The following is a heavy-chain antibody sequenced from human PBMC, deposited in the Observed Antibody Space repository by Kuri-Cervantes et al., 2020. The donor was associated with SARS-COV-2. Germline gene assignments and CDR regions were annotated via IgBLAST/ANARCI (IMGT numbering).Heavy chain of an antibody. J-gene: IGHJ6*02. V-gene: IGHV3-21*01. D-gene: IGHD5-18*01. CDR1: GFTFSSYS. Sequence: GESLKISWAASGFTFSSYSMNWVRQAPGKGLEWVSTIRSSSSYIYYADSVKGRFTISRDNAKNSLYLQMNSLRAEDTAVYYCARVHSYGPQDYYYSGMDVWGQGTTVTVSS. CDR3: ARVHSYGPQDYYYSGMDV. CDR2: IRSSSSYI.